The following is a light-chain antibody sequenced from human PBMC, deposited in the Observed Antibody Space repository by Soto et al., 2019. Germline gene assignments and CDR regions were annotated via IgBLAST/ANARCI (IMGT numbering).Light chain of an antibody. Sequence: QSALTQPASVSGSPGQSITISCTGTSSDAGGYNYVSWYQQHPGKAPKLIIYEVSNRPSGVSNRFSGSKSDNTASLTISGLQAEDEADYYCSSYTSSNNYVFGTGTKLTVL. CDR3: SSYTSSNNYV. CDR2: EVS. J-gene: IGLJ1*01. CDR1: SSDAGGYNY. V-gene: IGLV2-14*01.